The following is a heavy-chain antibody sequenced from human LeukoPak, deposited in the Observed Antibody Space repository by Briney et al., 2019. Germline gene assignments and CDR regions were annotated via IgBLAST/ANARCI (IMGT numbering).Heavy chain of an antibody. CDR2: IYTSGST. D-gene: IGHD5-18*01. CDR3: ARGARIQSWLDYIGY. Sequence: PSETLSLTCTVSGGSISNYYWSWIRQPAGKGLEWIGRIYTSGSTNYNPSLKSRVTMSVDTSKNQFSLKLSSVTAADTAVYYCARGARIQSWLDYIGYWGQGTLVTVSS. CDR1: GGSISNYY. V-gene: IGHV4-4*07. J-gene: IGHJ4*02.